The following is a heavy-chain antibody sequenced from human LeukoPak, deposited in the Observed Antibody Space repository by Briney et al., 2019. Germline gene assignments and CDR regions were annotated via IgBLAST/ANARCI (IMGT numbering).Heavy chain of an antibody. CDR2: ITWNSGST. V-gene: IGHV3-9*01. J-gene: IGHJ4*02. Sequence: GGSLRLSCAASGFTFDDYAMHWVRQAPGKGLEWVSGITWNSGSTGYADSVKGRFTISRDNAKNSLFLQLNSLRVEDTAFYYCAKDMNDILTGLTDYWGQGTLVTVSS. CDR1: GFTFDDYA. D-gene: IGHD3-9*01. CDR3: AKDMNDILTGLTDY.